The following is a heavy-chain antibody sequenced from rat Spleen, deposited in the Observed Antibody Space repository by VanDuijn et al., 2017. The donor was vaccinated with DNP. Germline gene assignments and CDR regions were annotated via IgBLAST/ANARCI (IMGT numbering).Heavy chain of an antibody. CDR2: ISYEGSST. D-gene: IGHD4-1*01. Sequence: EVQLVESGGGLVQPGRSLKLSCAASGLTFSDYNMAWVRQAPKKGLEWVATISYEGSSTYYRDSVKGRFTISRDNAKSTLYLQMDSLRSEDTATYYCAKDRTGGFAMDAWGQGTSVTVSS. V-gene: IGHV5-7*01. J-gene: IGHJ4*01. CDR1: GLTFSDYN. CDR3: AKDRTGGFAMDA.